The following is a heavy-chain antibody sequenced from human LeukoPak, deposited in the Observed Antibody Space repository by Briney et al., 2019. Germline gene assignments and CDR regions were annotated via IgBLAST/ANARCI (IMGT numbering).Heavy chain of an antibody. J-gene: IGHJ5*02. Sequence: ASVKVSCKASGYTFTSYGISWVRQAPGQGLEWMGWISAYNGNTNYAQKLQGRVTMTTDTSTSTAYMELRNLRSDDTAVYYCARDAKYVWGNYRWFDPWGQGILVTVSS. CDR2: ISAYNGNT. CDR3: ARDAKYVWGNYRWFDP. CDR1: GYTFTSYG. V-gene: IGHV1-18*01. D-gene: IGHD3-16*02.